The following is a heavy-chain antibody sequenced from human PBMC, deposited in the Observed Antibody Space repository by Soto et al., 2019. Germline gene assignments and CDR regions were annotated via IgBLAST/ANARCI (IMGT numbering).Heavy chain of an antibody. J-gene: IGHJ4*02. CDR2: ISYDGSNK. CDR1: GFTFSSYA. D-gene: IGHD3-3*01. Sequence: PGGSLRLSCAASGFTFSSYAMHWVRQAPGKGLEWVAVISYDGSNKYYADSVKGRFTISRDNSKNTLYLQMNSLRAEDTAVYYCAKDLKRDFWSGYYTEFDYWGQGTLVTVSS. V-gene: IGHV3-30*04. CDR3: AKDLKRDFWSGYYTEFDY.